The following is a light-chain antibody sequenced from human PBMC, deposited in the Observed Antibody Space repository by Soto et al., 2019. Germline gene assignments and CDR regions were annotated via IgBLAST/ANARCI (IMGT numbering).Light chain of an antibody. CDR2: IGD. V-gene: IGLV1-47*02. Sequence: QSVLTQPPSTSSTPGQTVTISCSGSTSNIGTLYVYWYQHLPGTAPKLLIYIGDQRASGVSDRFSASKSGTSASLAISGLRSDDEADYYCAAWDDNLNAYVFGSGTKVTVL. J-gene: IGLJ1*01. CDR1: TSNIGTLY. CDR3: AAWDDNLNAYV.